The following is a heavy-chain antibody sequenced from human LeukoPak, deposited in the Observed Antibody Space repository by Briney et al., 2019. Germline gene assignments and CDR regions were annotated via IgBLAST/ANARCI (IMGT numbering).Heavy chain of an antibody. CDR1: GFTFSNYW. D-gene: IGHD5-12*01. V-gene: IGHV3-7*01. CDR2: LHADGNEK. CDR3: ARGGYSFDY. Sequence: GGSLRLSCTASGFTFSNYWMGWVRQAPGKGLEWVARLHADGNEKYFVHSVKGRFTVSRDNAKSSLYLQMNSLRVEDTAVYYCARGGYSFDYLGQGTLVTVSS. J-gene: IGHJ4*02.